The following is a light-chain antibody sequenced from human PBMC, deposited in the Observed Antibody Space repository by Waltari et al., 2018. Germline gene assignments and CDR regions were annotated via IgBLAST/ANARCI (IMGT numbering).Light chain of an antibody. Sequence: QTVVTQEPAFSVSPGGTITLTCALTSGSVSTSDYPSWYQQTPGQAPRTLIYSTKSRSSGVPDRFSGSIIGNKAALTITGAQADDESDYYCVLYGGNGIWVFGGGTRLTVL. V-gene: IGLV8-61*01. CDR2: STK. J-gene: IGLJ3*02. CDR3: VLYGGNGIWV. CDR1: SGSVSTSDY.